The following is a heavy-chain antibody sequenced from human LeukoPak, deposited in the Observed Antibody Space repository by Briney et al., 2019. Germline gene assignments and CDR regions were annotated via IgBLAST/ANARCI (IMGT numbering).Heavy chain of an antibody. Sequence: QSGGSLRLSCAASGFTVSSNYMSWVRKAPGKGLEWVSVIYSGGSTYYADSVKGRFTISRDNSKNTLYLQMNSLRAEDTAVYYCAKEADYGDRIDYWGQGTLVTVSS. J-gene: IGHJ4*02. V-gene: IGHV3-66*02. CDR1: GFTVSSNY. D-gene: IGHD4-17*01. CDR2: IYSGGST. CDR3: AKEADYGDRIDY.